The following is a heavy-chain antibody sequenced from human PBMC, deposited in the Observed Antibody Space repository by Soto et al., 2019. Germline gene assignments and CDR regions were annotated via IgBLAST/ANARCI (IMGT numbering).Heavy chain of an antibody. CDR2: IKSDGGGT. CDR1: GFPFSSYW. D-gene: IGHD3-22*01. CDR3: ARGDGAGYDGNGYLGRH. Sequence: EVQLVESGGGLVQPGESLTLSCAASGFPFSSYWMHWVRQAPGKGLVWVSRIKSDGGGTYYADSVQDRFTISRDNARTTLYLQMNRLRVEDRAVYFCARGDGAGYDGNGYLGRHWGQGTLVTVSS. J-gene: IGHJ4*02. V-gene: IGHV3-74*01.